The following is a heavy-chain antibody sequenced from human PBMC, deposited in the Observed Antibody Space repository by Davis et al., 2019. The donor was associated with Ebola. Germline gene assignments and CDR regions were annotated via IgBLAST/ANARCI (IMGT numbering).Heavy chain of an antibody. V-gene: IGHV3-11*01. CDR1: GFNFSEYF. Sequence: GESLKISCSASGFNFSEYFMAWIRQAPGKGLEWVSYMSWSGRTIYYADSVKGRFTISRDNAKNSLHLQMTGLRVDDTAVYFCARGGGLDVWGQGTTVSVSS. CDR2: MSWSGRTI. CDR3: ARGGGLDV. J-gene: IGHJ6*02.